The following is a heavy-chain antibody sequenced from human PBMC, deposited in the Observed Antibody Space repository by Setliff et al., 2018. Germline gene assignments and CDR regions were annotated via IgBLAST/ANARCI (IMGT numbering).Heavy chain of an antibody. J-gene: IGHJ4*02. D-gene: IGHD5-12*01. CDR3: ARLGYRGDLDY. V-gene: IGHV4-39*01. CDR2: IYNSGST. CDR1: ADSISSSYDY. Sequence: SETLSLTCNVSADSISSSYDYWAWIRQPPGKGLEWIGSIYNSGSTYYNPSLKSRVSISVDTSKNQFYLKLSAVTAADTAVYYCARLGYRGDLDYWGQGTLVTVSS.